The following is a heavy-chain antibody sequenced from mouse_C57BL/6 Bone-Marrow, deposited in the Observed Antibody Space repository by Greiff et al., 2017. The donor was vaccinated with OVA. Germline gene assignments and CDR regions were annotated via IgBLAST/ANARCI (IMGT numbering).Heavy chain of an antibody. Sequence: VKLLESGAELVRPGTSVKVSCKASGYAFTNYLIEWVKQRPGQGLEWIGVINPGNGGTNYNEKFTGKATLTADKSSSTASMQLSSLTSEDSAVYFCARASYYGNAGGFADWGQGTLVTVSA. CDR1: GYAFTNYL. V-gene: IGHV1-54*01. D-gene: IGHD2-1*01. J-gene: IGHJ3*01. CDR3: ARASYYGNAGGFAD. CDR2: INPGNGGT.